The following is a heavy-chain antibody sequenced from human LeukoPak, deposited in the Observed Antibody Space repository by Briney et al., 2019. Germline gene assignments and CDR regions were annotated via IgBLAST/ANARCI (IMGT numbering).Heavy chain of an antibody. CDR2: IYYSGST. J-gene: IGHJ4*02. CDR3: ASYNVWFEESPSYFDY. V-gene: IGHV4-39*01. D-gene: IGHD3-10*01. CDR1: GGSISSSSYY. Sequence: SETLSLTCTVSGGSISSSSYYWGWIRQPPGKGLEWIGSIYYSGSTYYNPSLKSRVTISVDTSKNQFSLKLSSVTAADTAVYYCASYNVWFEESPSYFDYWGQGTLVNVSS.